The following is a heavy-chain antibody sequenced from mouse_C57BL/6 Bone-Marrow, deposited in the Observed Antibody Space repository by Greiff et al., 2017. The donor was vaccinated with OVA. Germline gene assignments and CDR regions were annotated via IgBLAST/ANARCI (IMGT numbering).Heavy chain of an antibody. CDR1: GFNIKDDY. CDR3: TRSFDY. V-gene: IGHV14-4*01. J-gene: IGHJ2*01. Sequence: EVMLVESGAELVRPGASVKLSCTASGFNIKDDYMHWVKQRPEQGLEWIGWIDPENGDTEYASKFQGKATITADTSSNTAYLQLSSLTSEDTDVYYCTRSFDYWGQGTTLTVSS. CDR2: IDPENGDT.